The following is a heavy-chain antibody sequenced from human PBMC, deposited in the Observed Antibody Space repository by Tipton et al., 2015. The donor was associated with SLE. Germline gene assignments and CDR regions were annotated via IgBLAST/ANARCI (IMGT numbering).Heavy chain of an antibody. CDR1: GASITSYY. V-gene: IGHV4-4*07. CDR3: ARGDVD. J-gene: IGHJ4*02. D-gene: IGHD5-24*01. Sequence: TLSLTCSVSGASITSYYWSWFRQSTGRGLEWIGRVYSSGSANYNPALISRISMSVDISKDQFFLTLRSVTAADTAVYFCARGDVDWGQGTLVTVSS. CDR2: VYSSGSA.